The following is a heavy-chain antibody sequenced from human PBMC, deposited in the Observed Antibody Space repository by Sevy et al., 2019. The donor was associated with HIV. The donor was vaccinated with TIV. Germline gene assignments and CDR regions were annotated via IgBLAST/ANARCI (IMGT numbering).Heavy chain of an antibody. D-gene: IGHD2-21*02. Sequence: ASVKGSCKASGYTFSSYAIHWVRQAPGQRLEWMGWINAGNGNTKYSEKFQGRVTITRDTSASTAYMELSSLRSEDTAVYYCARGPTAVVTNWFDPWGQGTLVTVSS. V-gene: IGHV1-3*01. CDR3: ARGPTAVVTNWFDP. CDR1: GYTFSSYA. J-gene: IGHJ5*02. CDR2: INAGNGNT.